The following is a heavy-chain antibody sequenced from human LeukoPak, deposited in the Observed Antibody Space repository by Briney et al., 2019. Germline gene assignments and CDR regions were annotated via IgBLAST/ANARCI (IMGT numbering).Heavy chain of an antibody. Sequence: GGSLRLSCAASGFTFSSYWMSWVRQAPGKGLEWVANIKQDGSEKYYVDSVKGRFTISRDNAKNSLYLQMNSLRAEDTAVYYCARVPYGSSPHFDYWGQGTLVTVSS. J-gene: IGHJ4*02. CDR1: GFTFSSYW. CDR3: ARVPYGSSPHFDY. CDR2: IKQDGSEK. V-gene: IGHV3-7*01. D-gene: IGHD2-2*03.